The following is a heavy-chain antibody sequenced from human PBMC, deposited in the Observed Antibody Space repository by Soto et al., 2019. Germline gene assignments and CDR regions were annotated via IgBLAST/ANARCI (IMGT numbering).Heavy chain of an antibody. Sequence: GESLKISCKGSGYSFTSYWISWVRQMPGKGLEWMGRIDPSDSYTNYSPSFQGHVTISADKSISTAYLQWSSLKASDTAMYYCARLAMATRRGYYGMDVWGQGTTVTVSS. D-gene: IGHD5-12*01. CDR3: ARLAMATRRGYYGMDV. CDR1: GYSFTSYW. CDR2: IDPSDSYT. J-gene: IGHJ6*02. V-gene: IGHV5-10-1*01.